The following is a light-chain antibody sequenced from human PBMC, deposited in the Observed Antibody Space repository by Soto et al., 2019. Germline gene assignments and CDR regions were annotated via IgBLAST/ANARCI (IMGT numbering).Light chain of an antibody. V-gene: IGKV3-11*01. CDR1: QSVSRN. CDR3: QQRTDWHRT. J-gene: IGKJ1*01. CDR2: RAS. Sequence: EVVLTQSPATLYLSPGERATLSCRASQSVSRNLAWYQQKPGQAPRLLIYRASTRATGIPARFSGSGSGTDFSLSIGSLQPEDFAVYYCQQRTDWHRTFGQGTKVEVK.